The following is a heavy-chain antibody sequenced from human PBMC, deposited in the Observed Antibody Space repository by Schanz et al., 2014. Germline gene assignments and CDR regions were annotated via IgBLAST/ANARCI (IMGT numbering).Heavy chain of an antibody. D-gene: IGHD6-13*01. Sequence: EVQLLDSGGGLVQPGGSLRLSCAASGFTFSTYAMSWVRQAPGKGLEWLSYIDGKSTTVYYADSVKGRFTVSRDNARNSLYLQMNSLRAEDTAVYYCAREQIMAAAGLVDYWGHGTLXTVSS. CDR2: IDGKSTTV. CDR1: GFTFSTYA. V-gene: IGHV3-48*01. J-gene: IGHJ4*01. CDR3: AREQIMAAAGLVDY.